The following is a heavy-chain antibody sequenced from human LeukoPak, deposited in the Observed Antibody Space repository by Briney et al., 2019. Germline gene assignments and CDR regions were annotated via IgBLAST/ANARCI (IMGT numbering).Heavy chain of an antibody. CDR2: MNPNSGNT. CDR1: GYTFTSYD. V-gene: IGHV1-8*01. D-gene: IGHD2-21*01. CDR3: ARDSYSMDV. J-gene: IGHJ6*02. Sequence: ASVKVSCKASGYTFTSYDINWVRQATGQGLEWMGWMNPNSGNTKYSQKLQGRVTITRDTSASTAYMELSSLRSEDTAVYYCARDSYSMDVWGQGTTVTVSS.